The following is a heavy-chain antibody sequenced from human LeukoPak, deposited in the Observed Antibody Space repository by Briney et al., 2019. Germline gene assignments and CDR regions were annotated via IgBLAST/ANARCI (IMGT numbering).Heavy chain of an antibody. CDR3: ARVRGSLGYAFDV. J-gene: IGHJ3*01. V-gene: IGHV3-7*04. CDR2: IKQDGGEK. CDR1: GLTFSSHM. Sequence: PGGSLRLSCAASGLTFSSHMMSWVRQAPGKGLEWVANIKQDGGEKHYVDSVKGRFTISRDNAKNSLDLQMNSLRAEDTAVYYCARVRGSLGYAFDVWGPGTMVTVSS. D-gene: IGHD3-10*01.